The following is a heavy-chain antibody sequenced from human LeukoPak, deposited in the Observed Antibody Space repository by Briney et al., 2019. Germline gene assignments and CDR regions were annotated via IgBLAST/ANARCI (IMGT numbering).Heavy chain of an antibody. CDR1: GGSISTYY. V-gene: IGHV4-59*08. CDR3: ARRVAVTGIYCFDH. D-gene: IGHD6-19*01. J-gene: IGHJ4*02. CDR2: VYYSGAT. Sequence: SETLSLTCTVSGGSISTYYWSWIRQPPGKGLEWIGYVYYSGATNYNPSLKSRVTISLDTSKNQFSLRLTSVTAADTAVCYCARRVAVTGIYCFDHWGQGTPVTVSS.